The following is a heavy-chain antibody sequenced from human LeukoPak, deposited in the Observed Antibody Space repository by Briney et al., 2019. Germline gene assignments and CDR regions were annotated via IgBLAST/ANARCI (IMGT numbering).Heavy chain of an antibody. J-gene: IGHJ4*02. CDR1: GGSFSGYY. CDR2: INHSGST. Sequence: SETLSLTCAVYGGSFSGYYWSWIRQPPGKGLEWIGEINHSGSTNYNPSLKSRVTISVDRSKNQFSLKLSSVTAADTAVYYCASSTPPKNYYGSGSYYNYWGQGTLVTVSS. D-gene: IGHD3-10*01. CDR3: ASSTPPKNYYGSGSYYNY. V-gene: IGHV4-34*01.